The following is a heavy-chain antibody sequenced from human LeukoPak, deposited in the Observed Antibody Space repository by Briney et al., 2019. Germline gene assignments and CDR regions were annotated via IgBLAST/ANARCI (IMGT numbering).Heavy chain of an antibody. D-gene: IGHD2-15*01. CDR2: IYYSGSA. CDR3: ARGYCSGGSCYSRLNTAMVFDY. V-gene: IGHV4-39*01. CDR1: GGSISSSSYN. Sequence: SETLSLTCTVSGGSISSSSYNWGWIRQPPGKGLEWIGSIYYSGSAYYNPSLKSRVTISVDTSKNQFSLKLSSVTAADTAVYFCARGYCSGGSCYSRLNTAMVFDYWGQGTLVTVSS. J-gene: IGHJ4*02.